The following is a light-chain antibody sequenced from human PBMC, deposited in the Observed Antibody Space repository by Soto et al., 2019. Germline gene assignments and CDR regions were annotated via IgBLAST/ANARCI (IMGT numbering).Light chain of an antibody. V-gene: IGKV3-15*01. CDR2: XAX. CDR3: QQYNNWPVGT. CDR1: QSVSSN. J-gene: IGKJ1*01. Sequence: EIVMTQSPATLSVSPGERATLSCRASQSVSSNLAWYQQKPGQAPRLXXXXAXXRATGLPARFSGSGSGTEFTLTISSLQSEDFAVYYCQQYNNWPVGTLGQGTKVEIK.